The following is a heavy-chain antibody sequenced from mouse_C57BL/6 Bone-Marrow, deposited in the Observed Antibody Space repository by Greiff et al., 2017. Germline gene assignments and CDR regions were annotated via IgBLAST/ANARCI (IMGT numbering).Heavy chain of an antibody. V-gene: IGHV1-61*01. Sequence: VQLQQPGAELVRPGSSVKLSCKASGYTINSYWMDWVKQRPGQGLEWIGNLYPSDSETQYNPKFKAKAPLTVDKSSSTAYMQLSSLISWDSAVYYCASPYGPEAYWGQGTLVTVSA. CDR1: GYTINSYW. D-gene: IGHD1-1*01. J-gene: IGHJ3*01. CDR3: ASPYGPEAY. CDR2: LYPSDSET.